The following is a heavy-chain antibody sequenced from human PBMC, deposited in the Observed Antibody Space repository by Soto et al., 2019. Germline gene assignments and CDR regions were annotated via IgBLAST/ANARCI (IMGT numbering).Heavy chain of an antibody. CDR2: IIPIFGTA. D-gene: IGHD6-19*01. CDR1: GGTFSSYA. CDR3: AIGIPVARTVFDWYLDL. J-gene: IGHJ2*01. V-gene: IGHV1-69*01. Sequence: QVQLVQSGAEVKKPGSSVKVSCKASGGTFSSYAISWVRQAPGQGLEWMGGIIPIFGTANYAQKFQGRVTITADESTSTAYMELSSLGYEDTAVYYCAIGIPVARTVFDWYLDLLGRGNLVTGSS.